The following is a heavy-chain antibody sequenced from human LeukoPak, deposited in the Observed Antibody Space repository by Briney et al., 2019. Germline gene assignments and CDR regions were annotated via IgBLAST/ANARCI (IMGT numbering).Heavy chain of an antibody. Sequence: PSETLSLICAVSGDSMRGYYWSWLRQPPGEALEWIGYVYYSGSTNYNPSLKSRVTMSVDTSKSQFSLMLTSVTAADTAVCYCARHLYYYDDIDLWGQGTLVTVSS. D-gene: IGHD3-22*01. CDR1: GDSMRGYY. V-gene: IGHV4-59*08. J-gene: IGHJ5*02. CDR2: VYYSGST. CDR3: ARHLYYYDDIDL.